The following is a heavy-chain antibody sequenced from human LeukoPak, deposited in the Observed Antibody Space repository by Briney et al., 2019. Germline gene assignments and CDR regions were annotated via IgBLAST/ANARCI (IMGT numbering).Heavy chain of an antibody. D-gene: IGHD6-13*01. V-gene: IGHV3-23*01. CDR2: ISGSGGST. CDR3: AKDRSSSWYYFDY. CDR1: GFTFSSYA. Sequence: GGSLRLSCAASGFTFSSYAMSWVRQAPGKGLEWASAISGSGGSTYYADSVKGRFTISRDNSKNTLYLQMNSLRAEDTAVYYCAKDRSSSWYYFDYWGQGTLVTVPS. J-gene: IGHJ4*02.